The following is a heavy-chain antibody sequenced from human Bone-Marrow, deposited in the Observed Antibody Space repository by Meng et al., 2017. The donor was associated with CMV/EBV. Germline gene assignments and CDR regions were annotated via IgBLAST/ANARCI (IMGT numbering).Heavy chain of an antibody. Sequence: ASVKVSCKASGYTFTGYYMHWVRQAPGQGLEWMGWINPNSGGTNYAQKFQGRVTMTRDKSISTAYMELSRLRSDDTAVYYCATPYVDIVATIRGYYGMDVWGQGTTVTVSS. J-gene: IGHJ6*02. CDR1: GYTFTGYY. CDR3: ATPYVDIVATIRGYYGMDV. D-gene: IGHD5-12*01. V-gene: IGHV1-2*02. CDR2: INPNSGGT.